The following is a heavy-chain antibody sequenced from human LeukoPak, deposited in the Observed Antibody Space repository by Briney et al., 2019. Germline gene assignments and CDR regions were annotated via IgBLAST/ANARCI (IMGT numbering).Heavy chain of an antibody. Sequence: SETLSLTCTVSGSSISSGGYYWSWIRQHPGKGLEWIGYIYYSGSTYYNPSLKSRVTISVDTSKNQFSLKLSSVTAADTAVYYCARFRPANAYGSGSYSEGDAFDIWGQGTMVTVSS. CDR3: ARFRPANAYGSGSYSEGDAFDI. D-gene: IGHD3-10*01. V-gene: IGHV4-31*03. J-gene: IGHJ3*02. CDR1: GSSISSGGYY. CDR2: IYYSGST.